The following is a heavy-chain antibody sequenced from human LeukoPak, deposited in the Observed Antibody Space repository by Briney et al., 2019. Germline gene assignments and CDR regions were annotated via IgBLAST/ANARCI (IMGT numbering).Heavy chain of an antibody. D-gene: IGHD6-13*01. CDR1: GYTFTSYD. J-gene: IGHJ3*02. Sequence: ASVKVSCKASGYTFTSYDINWVRQATGQGLEWMGWMNPNSGNTGYAQKFQGRVTMTRNTSISTAYMELSSLRSEDTAVYYCARILAGIAAAGSIDLHDAFDIWGQGTMVTVSS. CDR2: MNPNSGNT. V-gene: IGHV1-8*01. CDR3: ARILAGIAAAGSIDLHDAFDI.